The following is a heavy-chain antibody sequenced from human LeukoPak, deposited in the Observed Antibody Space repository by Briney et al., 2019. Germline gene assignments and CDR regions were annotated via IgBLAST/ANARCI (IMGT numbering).Heavy chain of an antibody. V-gene: IGHV4-39*07. CDR3: ARLTMVGGFDP. D-gene: IGHD3-10*01. Sequence: SETLSLTCTVSGGSISSSSYYWGWIRQPPGKGLERIGSIYYSGSTYYNPSLKSRVTISVDTSKNQFSLKLSSVTAADTAVYYCARLTMVGGFDPWGQGTLVTVSS. CDR1: GGSISSSSYY. J-gene: IGHJ5*02. CDR2: IYYSGST.